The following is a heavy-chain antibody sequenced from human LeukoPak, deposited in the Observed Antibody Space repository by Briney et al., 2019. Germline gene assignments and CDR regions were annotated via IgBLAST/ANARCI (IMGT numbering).Heavy chain of an antibody. V-gene: IGHV3-20*04. CDR2: INWNGYST. CDR1: GFTFDDYG. CDR3: ARSGVYSGRYYYFDY. Sequence: PGGSLRPSCAASGFTFDDYGMSWVRQAPGKGLEWVSGINWNGYSTGYADSVKGRFTISRDNAKNSLYLQMNSLRAEDTALYYCARSGVYSGRYYYFDYWGQGTLVTVSS. D-gene: IGHD1-26*01. J-gene: IGHJ4*02.